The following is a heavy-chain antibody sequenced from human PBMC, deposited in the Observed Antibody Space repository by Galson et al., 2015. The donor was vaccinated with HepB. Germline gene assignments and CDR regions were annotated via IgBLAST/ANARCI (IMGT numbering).Heavy chain of an antibody. CDR1: GFTFSSYS. CDR3: ARRLDGYNPRGDFDY. Sequence: LRLSCAASGFTFSSYSMNWVRQAPGKGLEWVSSISSSSSYIYYADSVKGRFTISRDNAKNSLYLQMNSLRAEDTAVYYCARRLDGYNPRGDFDYWGQGTLVTVSS. D-gene: IGHD5-24*01. V-gene: IGHV3-21*01. J-gene: IGHJ4*02. CDR2: ISSSSSYI.